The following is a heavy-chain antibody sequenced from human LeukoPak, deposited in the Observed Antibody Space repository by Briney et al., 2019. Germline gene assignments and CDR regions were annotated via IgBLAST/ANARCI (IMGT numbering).Heavy chain of an antibody. Sequence: KPSETLSLTCTVSGDSVSGISFYWSWIRQPPGEGLQYIGYIQYSGSTNYNPSLKSRVTMSVDTSKNHFSLKLSSVTAADTAIYYCARVGKYYYDRTGAFDIWGQGTMVTVSS. V-gene: IGHV4-61*03. CDR3: ARVGKYYYDRTGAFDI. CDR1: GDSVSGISFY. CDR2: IQYSGST. J-gene: IGHJ3*02. D-gene: IGHD3-22*01.